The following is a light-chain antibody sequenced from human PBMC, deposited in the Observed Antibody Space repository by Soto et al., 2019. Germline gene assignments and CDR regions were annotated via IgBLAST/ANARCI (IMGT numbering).Light chain of an antibody. V-gene: IGKV3-15*01. Sequence: EVVMTQSPATLSVSPGERATLSCRASQSVTSRLAWYQQKPGQAPRLLIYGASARATGIPARFSGSGSGTEFTLTINSLQSEDFAVYYCQQYNNWHLTFGGGTKVDIK. CDR1: QSVTSR. CDR2: GAS. J-gene: IGKJ4*01. CDR3: QQYNNWHLT.